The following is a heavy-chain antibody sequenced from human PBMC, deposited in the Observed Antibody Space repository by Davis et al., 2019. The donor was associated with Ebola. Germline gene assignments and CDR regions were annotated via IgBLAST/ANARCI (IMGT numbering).Heavy chain of an antibody. CDR3: ARDFSKETRWFGELVDY. J-gene: IGHJ4*02. D-gene: IGHD3-10*01. V-gene: IGHV3-30*03. CDR2: ISYDGSSK. Sequence: PGGSLRLSCAASGFTFSSYGMHWVRQAPGKGLEWVAIISYDGSSKYYADSVKGRFTISRDNSKNTLYLQMNSLRAEDTAVYYCARDFSKETRWFGELVDYWGQGTLVTVSS. CDR1: GFTFSSYG.